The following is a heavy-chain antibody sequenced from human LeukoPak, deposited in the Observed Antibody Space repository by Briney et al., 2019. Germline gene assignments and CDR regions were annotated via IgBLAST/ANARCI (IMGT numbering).Heavy chain of an antibody. CDR1: GGSISSYY. V-gene: IGHV4-59*08. J-gene: IGHJ4*02. D-gene: IGHD6-19*01. CDR2: IYYSGST. Sequence: PSETLSLTCTVSGGSISSYYWSWIRQPPGKGLEWIGYIYYSGSTNYNPSLKSRVTISVDTSKNQFSLKLSSVTAADTAVYYCARQSVAGLLYFDYWGQGTLVTVSS. CDR3: ARQSVAGLLYFDY.